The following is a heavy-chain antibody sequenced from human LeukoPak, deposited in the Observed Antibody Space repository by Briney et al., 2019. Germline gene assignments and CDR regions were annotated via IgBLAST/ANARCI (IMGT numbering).Heavy chain of an antibody. CDR3: ARLPMGYDSSGSVDY. V-gene: IGHV4-4*07. Sequence: SETLSLTCTVSGGSIRSYYWSWIRQPAGKGLEWIGRIYTSGSTNYNPSLKSRVTMSVDTSKNQFSLKLSSVTAADTAVYYCARLPMGYDSSGSVDYWGQGTLVTVSS. CDR2: IYTSGST. D-gene: IGHD3-22*01. CDR1: GGSIRSYY. J-gene: IGHJ4*02.